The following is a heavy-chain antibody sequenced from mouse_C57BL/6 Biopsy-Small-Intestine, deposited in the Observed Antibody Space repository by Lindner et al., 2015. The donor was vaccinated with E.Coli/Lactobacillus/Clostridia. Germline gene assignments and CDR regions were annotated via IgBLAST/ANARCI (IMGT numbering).Heavy chain of an antibody. CDR3: ARYSGSGSLDY. Sequence: SVKVSCKASGYTFTNYGLSWVRQAPGQGLEWMGWISTYSGATKYAQKFQGRITMTRDTSRSIFYMDVSNLRSDDTAVYYCARYSGSGSLDYWGQGTLVTVAS. J-gene: IGHJ4*01. D-gene: IGHD2-2*01. CDR1: GYTFTNYG. V-gene: IGHV1-72*04. CDR2: ISTYSGAT.